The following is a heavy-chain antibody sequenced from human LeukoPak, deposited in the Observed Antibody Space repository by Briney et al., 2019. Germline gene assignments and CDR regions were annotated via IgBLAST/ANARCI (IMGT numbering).Heavy chain of an antibody. V-gene: IGHV1-46*01. CDR1: GYTFTRYF. Sequence: WASVKVSCKASGYTFTRYFIHWVRQPPGRGLEWMGTINPSGGSTGYAQKFQGRVTMTRDTSTSTVYMELSSLRSEDTAVYYCAREGGGGIDIEPSFDYWGQGTLVTVSS. CDR3: AREGGGGIDIEPSFDY. D-gene: IGHD2-15*01. J-gene: IGHJ4*02. CDR2: INPSGGST.